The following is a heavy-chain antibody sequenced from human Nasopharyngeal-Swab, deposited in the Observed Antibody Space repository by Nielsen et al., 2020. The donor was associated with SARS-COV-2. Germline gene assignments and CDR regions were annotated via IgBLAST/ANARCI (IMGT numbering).Heavy chain of an antibody. D-gene: IGHD1-26*01. V-gene: IGHV5-51*01. J-gene: IGHJ6*02. CDR3: AIGAAVGTLFHGMDV. CDR1: GYSFTNYW. Sequence: GESLKISCKGSGYSFTNYWIAWVRQMPGKGLEWMGIIYPRDSDTRYSPSFQGQVTISADKSITTAYLHWTSLKASDTAKYYCAIGAAVGTLFHGMDVWGQGTMVTVSS. CDR2: IYPRDSDT.